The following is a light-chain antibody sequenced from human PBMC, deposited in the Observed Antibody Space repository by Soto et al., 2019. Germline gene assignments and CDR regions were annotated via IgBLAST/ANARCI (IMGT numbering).Light chain of an antibody. CDR2: ASS. V-gene: IGLV1-40*01. CDR3: SSYTSGTTLYV. J-gene: IGLJ1*01. Sequence: QSVLTQPPSVSGAPGQRVTISCTGNSSNLGAGYDVHWYQHHPGKAPRLMIYASSNRPSGVSHRFSGSRSGNTASLTISGLQAEDEADYYCSSYTSGTTLYVFGTGTKVTVL. CDR1: SSNLGAGYD.